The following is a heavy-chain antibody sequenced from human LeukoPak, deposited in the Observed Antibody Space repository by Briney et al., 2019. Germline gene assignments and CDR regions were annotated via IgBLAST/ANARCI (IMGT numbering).Heavy chain of an antibody. D-gene: IGHD2-15*01. Sequence: TGGSLRLSCAASGFTFSSYVMNWVRQAPGKGPEWVSSISSGSTYIYYADSVKGRFTISRDNAKNSLYLQMKSLRAEDTAVYYCARLGYCSGGSCSSFDYWGQGTLVTVSS. V-gene: IGHV3-21*01. CDR3: ARLGYCSGGSCSSFDY. CDR2: ISSGSTYI. CDR1: GFTFSSYV. J-gene: IGHJ4*02.